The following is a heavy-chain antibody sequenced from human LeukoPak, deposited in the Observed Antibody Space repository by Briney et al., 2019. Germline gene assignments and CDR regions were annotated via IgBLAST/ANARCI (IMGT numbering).Heavy chain of an antibody. CDR3: VRDTYNFDF. D-gene: IGHD1-1*01. CDR1: GFTFSSYA. Sequence: GGSLRLSCAASGFTFSSYAMSWVRQAPGKGLEWVSAISGSGGSTYYADSVKGRFTISRDNSKNTLYLQMNSLRPEDTAVYYCVRDTYNFDFWGQGTLVTVSS. CDR2: ISGSGGST. V-gene: IGHV3-23*01. J-gene: IGHJ4*02.